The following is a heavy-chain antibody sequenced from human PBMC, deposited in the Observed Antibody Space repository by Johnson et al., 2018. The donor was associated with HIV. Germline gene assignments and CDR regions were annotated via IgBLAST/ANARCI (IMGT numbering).Heavy chain of an antibody. CDR1: GFTFSSYA. CDR2: ISYDGSNK. D-gene: IGHD3-10*01. J-gene: IGHJ3*01. Sequence: QVQLVESGGGVVQPGRSLRLSCAASGFTFSSYAMHWVRQAPGKGLEWVAVISYDGSNKYYADSVKGRFTISRDNSKNTLYLRMDSLRTEDTAFYYCAKDLNYGSYLLGFDVWGQGTMVTVSS. V-gene: IGHV3-30*04. CDR3: AKDLNYGSYLLGFDV.